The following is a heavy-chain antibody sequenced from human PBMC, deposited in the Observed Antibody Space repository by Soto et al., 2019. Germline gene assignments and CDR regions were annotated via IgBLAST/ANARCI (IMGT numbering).Heavy chain of an antibody. CDR2: IIPIFGTA. CDR1: GGTFSSYA. J-gene: IGHJ4*02. Sequence: QVQLVQSGAEVKKPGSSGNVYCTASGGTFSSYAISWVRQAPGQGLEWMGGIIPIFGTANYAQKLQRRVTITTDESTSTAYMELRSLRSEDTAVYYCAATRTNFGVGQLYYWEQGPLVTVSS. CDR3: AATRTNFGVGQLYY. D-gene: IGHD3-3*01. V-gene: IGHV1-69*01.